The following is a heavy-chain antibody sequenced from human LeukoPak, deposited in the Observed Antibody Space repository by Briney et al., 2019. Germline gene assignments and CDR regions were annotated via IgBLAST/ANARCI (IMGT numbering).Heavy chain of an antibody. CDR3: ARDSTYYYASGSSGPHYFDY. V-gene: IGHV3-30*04. J-gene: IGHJ4*02. Sequence: GSLRLSCAASGFTFSNYAMHWVRQPPGKGLEWVAVISNVETNTYYADSVKGRFTISRDNSKNTLYLQLNSLRAEDTSVYYCARDSTYYYASGSSGPHYFDYWGQGTLVTVSS. D-gene: IGHD3-10*01. CDR2: ISNVETNT. CDR1: GFTFSNYA.